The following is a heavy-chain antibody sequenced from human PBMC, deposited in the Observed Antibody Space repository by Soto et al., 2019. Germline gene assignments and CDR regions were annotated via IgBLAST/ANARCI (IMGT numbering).Heavy chain of an antibody. CDR3: ATTVLRFLEWLPNYYYYGMDV. CDR1: GYTLTELS. CDR2: FDPEDGET. V-gene: IGHV1-24*01. D-gene: IGHD3-3*01. J-gene: IGHJ6*02. Sequence: ASVKVYCKVSGYTLTELSMHWVRQAPGKGLEWMGGFDPEDGETIYAQKFQGRVTMTEDTSTDTAYMELSSLRSEDTAVYYCATTVLRFLEWLPNYYYYGMDVWGQGTTVTVSS.